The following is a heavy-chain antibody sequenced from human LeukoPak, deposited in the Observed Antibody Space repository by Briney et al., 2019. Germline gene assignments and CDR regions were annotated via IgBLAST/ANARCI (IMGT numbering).Heavy chain of an antibody. J-gene: IGHJ5*02. CDR1: GFTFNSYA. CDR3: AKDSLGYWFDP. Sequence: PGASLRLSCAASGFTFNSYAMSWVRQAPGKGLEWVSSISFTETTTYYADSVEGRFTISRDNSKNTLYLQMNSLRAEDTAVYYCAKDSLGYWFDPWGQGTLVTV. V-gene: IGHV3-23*01. CDR2: ISFTETTT.